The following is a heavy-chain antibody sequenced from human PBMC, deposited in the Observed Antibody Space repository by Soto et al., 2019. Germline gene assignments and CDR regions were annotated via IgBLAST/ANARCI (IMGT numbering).Heavy chain of an antibody. D-gene: IGHD4-4*01. J-gene: IGHJ4*02. CDR3: ATDGTVTTPGVLDY. CDR2: ISSSSSTI. CDR1: GFTFSSYS. Sequence: EVQLVESGGGLVQPGGSLRLSCAASGFTFSSYSMNWVRQAPGKGLEWVSYISSSSSTIYYADSVKGRFTISRDNVKNSLYLQMNSLRDEDTAVYYCATDGTVTTPGVLDYWGQGTLVTVSS. V-gene: IGHV3-48*02.